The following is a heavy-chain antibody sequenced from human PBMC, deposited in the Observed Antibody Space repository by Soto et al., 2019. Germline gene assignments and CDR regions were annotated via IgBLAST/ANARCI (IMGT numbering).Heavy chain of an antibody. Sequence: SETLSLTCTVSGGSISSYYWSWIRQPPGKGLEWIGYIYYSGSTNYNPSLKSRVTISVDTSKNQFSLKLSSVTAADTAVYYCARNPYCSGGSCYSIWFAPWGQGTLVTIST. CDR1: GGSISSYY. V-gene: IGHV4-59*01. CDR3: ARNPYCSGGSCYSIWFAP. J-gene: IGHJ5*02. D-gene: IGHD2-15*01. CDR2: IYYSGST.